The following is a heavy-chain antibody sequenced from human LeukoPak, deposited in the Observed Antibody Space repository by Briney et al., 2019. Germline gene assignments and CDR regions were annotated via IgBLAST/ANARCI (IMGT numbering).Heavy chain of an antibody. CDR1: GGSISSGSYY. V-gene: IGHV4-61*10. J-gene: IGHJ4*02. D-gene: IGHD4-17*01. CDR2: IYYSGST. Sequence: SQTLSLTCTVSGGSISSGSYYWSWIRQPAGKGLEWIGYIYYSGSTNYNPSLKSRVTISVDTSKNQFSLKLSSVTAADTAVYYCARDDYGDLDYWGQGTLVTVSS. CDR3: ARDDYGDLDY.